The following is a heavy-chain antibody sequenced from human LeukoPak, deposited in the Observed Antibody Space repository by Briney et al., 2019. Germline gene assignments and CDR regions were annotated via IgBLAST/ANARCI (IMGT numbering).Heavy chain of an antibody. J-gene: IGHJ4*02. V-gene: IGHV4-34*01. Sequence: SETLSLTCAVYGGSSRGYYWNWLWIRQSPGKGLEWIGEINDSGSPNYNPSLKSRVTISENKSLNQFSLKLSAVPAADTAVYYCASLPKHYYGSGTYSYYFDYWGQGTLVTVSS. CDR2: INDSGSP. D-gene: IGHD3-10*01. CDR1: GGSSRGYY. CDR3: ASLPKHYYGSGTYSYYFDY.